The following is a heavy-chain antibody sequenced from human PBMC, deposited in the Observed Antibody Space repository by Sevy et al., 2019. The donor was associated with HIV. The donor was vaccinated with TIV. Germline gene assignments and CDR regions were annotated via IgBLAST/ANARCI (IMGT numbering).Heavy chain of an antibody. J-gene: IGHJ6*02. CDR3: ARDCSSTSCLWGLDV. D-gene: IGHD2-2*01. CDR2: IKVDGSEK. Sequence: ETLSLTCAVSNYSISSGYYWGWIRQPPGKGLEWVAHIKVDGSEKYHVDSVKGRFTISRDNAKNSLFLQMNSLRVEDTAVYYCARDCSSTSCLWGLDVWGQGTAVTVSS. CDR1: YSISSGYY. V-gene: IGHV3-7*03.